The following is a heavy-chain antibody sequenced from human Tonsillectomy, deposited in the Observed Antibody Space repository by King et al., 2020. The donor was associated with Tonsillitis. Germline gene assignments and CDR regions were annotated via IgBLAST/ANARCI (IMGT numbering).Heavy chain of an antibody. Sequence: VQLVESGAEVRKPGASVKVSCKASGYAFNSFDINWVRQAAGQGLEWMGWMNPNSTNTGYAQKFQGRVSLSRDTSIRTAYMELSSLRSEDTAVYYCARTKFKYSRSSVRRYNYYRMEVWGQGTTVTVSS. D-gene: IGHD6-6*01. V-gene: IGHV1-8*01. CDR1: GYAFNSFD. J-gene: IGHJ6*01. CDR3: ARTKFKYSRSSVRRYNYYRMEV. CDR2: MNPNSTNT.